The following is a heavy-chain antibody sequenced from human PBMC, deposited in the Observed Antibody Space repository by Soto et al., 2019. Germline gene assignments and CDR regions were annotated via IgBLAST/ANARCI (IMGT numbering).Heavy chain of an antibody. Sequence: GGSLRLSCAASGFTFSRYGIHWVRQTPGKGLEWVAVISYDGKNEDYADSVRGRFTISRDNSKNTVYLQMNSLRAEDTAVYYCVKDIVASSGYYGMDVWGQGTTVTVSS. D-gene: IGHD5-12*01. CDR2: ISYDGKNE. CDR1: GFTFSRYG. V-gene: IGHV3-30*18. CDR3: VKDIVASSGYYGMDV. J-gene: IGHJ6*02.